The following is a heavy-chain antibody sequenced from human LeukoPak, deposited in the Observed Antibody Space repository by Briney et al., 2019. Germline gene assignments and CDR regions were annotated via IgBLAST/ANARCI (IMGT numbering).Heavy chain of an antibody. CDR2: INPNSGGT. D-gene: IGHD3-22*01. J-gene: IGHJ4*02. Sequence: ASVKVSCKASGYTFTGYYMHWVRQAPGQGLEWMGWINPNSGGTNYAQKFQGRVTMTRDTSISTAYMELSRLRSDDTAVYYCARSRDYYYSSGYGVFFDYWGQGTLVTVSS. CDR1: GYTFTGYY. V-gene: IGHV1-2*02. CDR3: ARSRDYYYSSGYGVFFDY.